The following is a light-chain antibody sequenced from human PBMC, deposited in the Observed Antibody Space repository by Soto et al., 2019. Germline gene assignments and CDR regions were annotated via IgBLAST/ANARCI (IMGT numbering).Light chain of an antibody. V-gene: IGLV2-14*01. Sequence: QSALTQPASVSGSPGQSITISCTGTSSDVGGYNYVSWYQQHPGKAPKLMIYDVSNRPSGVCNRFSGSKSGNTASLTISGLQAEDEADYYCSSYTSSSTTYVFGTGTKLTVL. J-gene: IGLJ1*01. CDR3: SSYTSSSTTYV. CDR2: DVS. CDR1: SSDVGGYNY.